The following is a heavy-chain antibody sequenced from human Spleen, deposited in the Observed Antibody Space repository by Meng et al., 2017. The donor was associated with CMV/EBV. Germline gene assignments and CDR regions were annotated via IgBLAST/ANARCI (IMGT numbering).Heavy chain of an antibody. CDR3: ARDRYYGSGTYYY. CDR1: GFTFSSSA. J-gene: IGHJ4*02. D-gene: IGHD3-10*01. V-gene: IGHV3-23*01. Sequence: CTDSGFTFSSSAMNWVRQAPGKGLEWVSSFGGTGGGTYYADSVKGRFTVSRDNAKKLLYLQMNSLRAEDTAVYYCARDRYYGSGTYYYWGQGTLVTVSS. CDR2: FGGTGGGT.